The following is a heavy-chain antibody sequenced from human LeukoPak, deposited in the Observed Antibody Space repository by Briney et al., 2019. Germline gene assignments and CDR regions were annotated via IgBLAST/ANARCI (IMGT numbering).Heavy chain of an antibody. CDR2: IYYSGST. CDR3: ARRPYSSSGGAFDI. D-gene: IGHD6-6*01. CDR1: GGSISSSSYY. Sequence: SETLSLTCTVSGGSISSSSYYWGWIRQPPGKGLEWIGSIYYSGSTYYNPSLKSRVTISVDTSKNQFSLKLSSVTAADTAVYYCARRPYSSSGGAFDIWGQGTMVTVSS. V-gene: IGHV4-39*07. J-gene: IGHJ3*02.